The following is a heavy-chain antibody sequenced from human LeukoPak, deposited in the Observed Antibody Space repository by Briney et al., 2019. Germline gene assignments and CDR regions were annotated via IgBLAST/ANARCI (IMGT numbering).Heavy chain of an antibody. CDR2: IKQDGSEN. J-gene: IGHJ3*02. D-gene: IGHD3-9*01. CDR3: ATYWRYFDWLLSDI. CDR1: GFTFSDFW. V-gene: IGHV3-7*05. Sequence: PGGSPSLSCEASGFTFSDFWMTWVRQAPGKGLECVASIKQDGSENYYVDSVKGRFTISRDNVKNSLYLQMNSLRAEDTAVYYCATYWRYFDWLLSDIWGLGTMVTVSS.